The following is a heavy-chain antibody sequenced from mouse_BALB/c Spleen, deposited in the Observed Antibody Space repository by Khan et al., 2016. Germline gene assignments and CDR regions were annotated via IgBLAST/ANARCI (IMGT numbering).Heavy chain of an antibody. CDR3: ARPYYDYDGHSAMDY. D-gene: IGHD2-4*01. CDR1: GFSLTSYG. CDR2: IWGAGNT. J-gene: IGHJ4*01. V-gene: IGHV2-3*01. Sequence: VQLKESGPGLVAPSQSLSITCTASGFSLTSYGVSWVRQPPGKGLEWLGVIWGAGNTNYHSALISRLSISRDNSKNQGVLELNSLQTDDTATYYYARPYYDYDGHSAMDYWGQGTSVTVSS.